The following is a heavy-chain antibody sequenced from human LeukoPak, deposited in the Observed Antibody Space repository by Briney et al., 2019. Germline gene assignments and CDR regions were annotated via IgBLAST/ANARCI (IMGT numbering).Heavy chain of an antibody. V-gene: IGHV3-21*01. CDR2: ISSSSSYI. J-gene: IGHJ5*02. CDR1: GFTFSSYS. D-gene: IGHD3-10*01. Sequence: GGSLRLSCAASGFTFSSYSMNWVRQAPGKGLEWVSSISSSSSYIYYADSVKGRFAISRDNAKNSLYLQMNSLRAEDTAVYYCAREGKRGWLGELLFKGRWFVPWGQGKLVTVSS. CDR3: AREGKRGWLGELLFKGRWFVP.